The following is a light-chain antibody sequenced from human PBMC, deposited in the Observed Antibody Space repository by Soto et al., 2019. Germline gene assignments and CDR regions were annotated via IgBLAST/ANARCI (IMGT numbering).Light chain of an antibody. CDR3: QQFDNLPLT. Sequence: DLQMTQSPSSLSASVGDRVTITCQASQDISNYLNWYQQKPGKAPKILIYDASVLEAGVPSRFSGGGSGTHFTLTMSSLQAEDVATYYCQQFDNLPLTFGGGTKVEIK. CDR2: DAS. CDR1: QDISNY. V-gene: IGKV1-33*01. J-gene: IGKJ4*01.